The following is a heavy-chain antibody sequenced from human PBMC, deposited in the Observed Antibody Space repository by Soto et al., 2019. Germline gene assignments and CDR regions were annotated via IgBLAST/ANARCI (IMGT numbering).Heavy chain of an antibody. V-gene: IGHV1-46*01. CDR3: ARDLHYYDSSGYYYPRRYYYYGMDV. Sequence: SVKVSCKASGYTFTSYAMHWVRQAPGQRLEWMGIINPSGGSTSYAQKFQGRVTMTRDTSTSTVYMELSSLRSEDTAVYYCARDLHYYDSSGYYYPRRYYYYGMDVWGQGTTVTVSS. J-gene: IGHJ6*02. D-gene: IGHD3-22*01. CDR2: INPSGGST. CDR1: GYTFTSYA.